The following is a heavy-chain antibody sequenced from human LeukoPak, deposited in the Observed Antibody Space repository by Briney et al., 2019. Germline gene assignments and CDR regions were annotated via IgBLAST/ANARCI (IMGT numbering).Heavy chain of an antibody. D-gene: IGHD3-10*01. V-gene: IGHV1-18*01. CDR1: GYSFTSYG. CDR3: ARDGDLLWFGELFHSFDP. CDR2: ISAYNGNT. J-gene: IGHJ5*02. Sequence: ASVKVSCKASGYSFTSYGISWVRQAPGQGLEWMGWISAYNGNTNYAQKLQGRATMTTDTSTSTAYMELRSLRSDDTAVYYCARDGDLLWFGELFHSFDPWGQGTLVTVSS.